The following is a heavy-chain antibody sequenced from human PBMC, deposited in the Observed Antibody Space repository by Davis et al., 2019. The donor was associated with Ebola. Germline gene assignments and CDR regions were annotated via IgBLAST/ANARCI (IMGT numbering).Heavy chain of an antibody. CDR1: GYSFTSYW. CDR3: ARSSSWGSGGYFDY. V-gene: IGHV5-51*01. Sequence: PGGSLRLSCKGSGYSFTSYWIGWVRQMPGKGLEWMGIIYPGDSDTRYSPSFQGQVTISADKSISTAYLQWSSLKASDAAMYYCARSSSWGSGGYFDYWSQGTLVTVSS. CDR2: IYPGDSDT. J-gene: IGHJ4*02. D-gene: IGHD7-27*01.